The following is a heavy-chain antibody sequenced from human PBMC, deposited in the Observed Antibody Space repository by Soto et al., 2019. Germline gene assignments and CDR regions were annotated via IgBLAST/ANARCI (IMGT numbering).Heavy chain of an antibody. Sequence: SVKVSCKASGGTFSSYAISWVRQAPGQGLEWMGGIIPIFGTANYAQKSQGRVTITADKSTSTAYMELSSLRSEDTAVYYCARGKDSSSFRYPRPFDYWGQGTLVTVSS. CDR2: IIPIFGTA. J-gene: IGHJ4*02. CDR3: ARGKDSSSFRYPRPFDY. D-gene: IGHD6-13*01. CDR1: GGTFSSYA. V-gene: IGHV1-69*06.